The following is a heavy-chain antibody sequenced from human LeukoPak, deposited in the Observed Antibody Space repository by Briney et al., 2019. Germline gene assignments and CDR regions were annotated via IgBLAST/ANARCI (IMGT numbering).Heavy chain of an antibody. CDR3: AKDPYSGSYYDY. J-gene: IGHJ4*02. CDR1: GFTFSSYA. D-gene: IGHD1-26*01. CDR2: ISGSGGST. Sequence: QPGGSLRLSCAAPGFTFSSYAMSWVRQAPGKGLEWVSAISGSGGSTYYADSVKGRFTISRDNSKNTLYLQMNSLRAEDTAVYYCAKDPYSGSYYDYWGQGTLVTVSS. V-gene: IGHV3-23*01.